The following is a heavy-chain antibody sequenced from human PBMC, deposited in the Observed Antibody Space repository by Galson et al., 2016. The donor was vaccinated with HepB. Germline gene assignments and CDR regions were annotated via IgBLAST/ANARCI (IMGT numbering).Heavy chain of an antibody. CDR2: VYYSGST. CDR3: ARREYYDDSGAFDY. V-gene: IGHV4-39*01. Sequence: SETLSLTCSVSGGSVSSGLYYWGWIRQPPGKGLEWIGSVYYSGSTYYNPALNSRVTIPVDTSKNQFSLKLHSVTAADTAVYYCARREYYDDSGAFDYWGQGTLVTVSS. D-gene: IGHD3-10*01. CDR1: GGSVSSGLYY. J-gene: IGHJ4*02.